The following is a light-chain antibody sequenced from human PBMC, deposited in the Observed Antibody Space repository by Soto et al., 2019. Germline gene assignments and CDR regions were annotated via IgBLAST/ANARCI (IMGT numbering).Light chain of an antibody. V-gene: IGLV2-14*03. CDR1: SSDVGGFNY. CDR3: KSYTSSSTYV. J-gene: IGLJ1*01. Sequence: QSALTQPASVSGSPGQSITISCTGTSSDVGGFNYVSWYQQHPGKAPNLMIYDVTNRPSGFSYRFSGSKSGNTASLTISGLQAEDEADYYGKSYTSSSTYVFGTGTKLTVL. CDR2: DVT.